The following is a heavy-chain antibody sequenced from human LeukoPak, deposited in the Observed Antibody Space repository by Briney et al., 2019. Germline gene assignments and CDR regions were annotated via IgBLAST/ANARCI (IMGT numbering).Heavy chain of an antibody. CDR1: GGSISSSSYY. CDR2: IYYSGST. Sequence: SETLSLTCTVSGGSISSSSYYWGWIRQPPGKGLEWIGSIYYSGSTYYNPSLKSRVTISVDTSKNQFSLKLSSVTAADTAVYYCARLPTIFGLVIMSYWGQGTLVTVSS. J-gene: IGHJ4*02. D-gene: IGHD3-3*01. CDR3: ARLPTIFGLVIMSY. V-gene: IGHV4-39*01.